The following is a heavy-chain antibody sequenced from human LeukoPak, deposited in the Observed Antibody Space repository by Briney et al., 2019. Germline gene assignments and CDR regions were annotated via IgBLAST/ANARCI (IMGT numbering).Heavy chain of an antibody. CDR2: ISSSGSTI. J-gene: IGHJ1*01. Sequence: GGSLRLSCAASGFTFSSYEMNWVRQAPGKGLEWVSYISSSGSTIYYADSVKGRFSISRDKAKSSLYLQMDSLRPDDTALYYCARVRYDFRSGYYCDHWAQGTQVTVSS. D-gene: IGHD3-3*01. V-gene: IGHV3-48*03. CDR1: GFTFSSYE. CDR3: ARVRYDFRSGYYCDH.